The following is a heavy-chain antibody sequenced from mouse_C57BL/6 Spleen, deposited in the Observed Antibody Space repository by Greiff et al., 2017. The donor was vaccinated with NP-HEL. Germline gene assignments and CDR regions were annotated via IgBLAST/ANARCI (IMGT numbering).Heavy chain of an antibody. CDR2: IHPNSGST. D-gene: IGHD2-1*01. V-gene: IGHV1-64*01. CDR3: ARWGNYVRFAY. CDR1: GYTFTSYW. J-gene: IGHJ3*01. Sequence: VQLQQSGAELVKPGASVKLSCKASGYTFTSYWMHWVKQRPGQGLEWIGMIHPNSGSTNYNEKFKSKATLTVDKSSSTAYMQLSSLTSEDSAVYYCARWGNYVRFAYWGQGTLVTVSA.